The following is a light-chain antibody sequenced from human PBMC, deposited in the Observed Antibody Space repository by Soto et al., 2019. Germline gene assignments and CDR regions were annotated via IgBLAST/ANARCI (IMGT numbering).Light chain of an antibody. CDR1: NIGSKS. V-gene: IGLV2-8*01. CDR2: EVS. CDR3: SSYAGSNNFVV. J-gene: IGLJ2*01. Sequence: LTQPPSVSVAPGKTARITCGGNNIGSKSVHWYQQHPGKAPKLMIYEVSKRPSGVPDRFSGSKSGNTASLTVSGLQAEDEADYYCSSYAGSNNFVVFGGGTKLTVL.